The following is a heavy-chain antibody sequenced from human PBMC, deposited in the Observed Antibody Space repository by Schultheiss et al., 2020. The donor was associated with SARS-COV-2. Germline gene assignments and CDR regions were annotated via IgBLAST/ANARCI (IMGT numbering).Heavy chain of an antibody. CDR3: ARDRYYDFWSGYYSDYYYGMDV. CDR1: SGSFSGYY. CDR2: IYYSGST. J-gene: IGHJ6*02. D-gene: IGHD3-3*01. Sequence: SQTLSLTCTVSSGSFSGYYWSWIRQPPGKGLEWIGYIYYSGSTYYNPSLKSRVTISVDTSKNQFSLKLSSVTAADTAVYYCARDRYYDFWSGYYSDYYYGMDVWGQGTTVTVSS. V-gene: IGHV4-59*12.